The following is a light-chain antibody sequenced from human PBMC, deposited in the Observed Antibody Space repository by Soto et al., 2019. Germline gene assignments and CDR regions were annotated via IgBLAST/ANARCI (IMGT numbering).Light chain of an antibody. CDR2: EDN. CDR3: QSYDSNNNV. J-gene: IGLJ6*01. Sequence: NFMLTQPHSVSESPGKTVSISCTGSSGSIATNYVQWYQQRPGSAPTTVICEDNQRPSGVPDRFSGSIDSSSNSASLTISGLKPEDEADYYCQSYDSNNNVFGSGTQLTVL. V-gene: IGLV6-57*02. CDR1: SGSIATNY.